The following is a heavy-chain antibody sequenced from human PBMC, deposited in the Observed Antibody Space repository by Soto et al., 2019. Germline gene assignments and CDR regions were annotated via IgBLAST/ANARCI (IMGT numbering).Heavy chain of an antibody. J-gene: IGHJ6*02. CDR3: AKAGYYYDSSGYYNAYYYYGMDV. CDR1: GFTFSSYA. D-gene: IGHD3-22*01. V-gene: IGHV3-23*01. CDR2: ISGSGGST. Sequence: PGGSLRLSCAASGFTFSSYAMSWVRQAPGKGLEWVSAISGSGGSTYYADSVKGRFTISRDNSKNTLYLQMNSLRAEDTAVYYCAKAGYYYDSSGYYNAYYYYGMDVWGQGTTVTVS.